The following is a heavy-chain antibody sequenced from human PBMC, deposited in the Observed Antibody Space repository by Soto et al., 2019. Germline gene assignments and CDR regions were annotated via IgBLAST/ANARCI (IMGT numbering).Heavy chain of an antibody. Sequence: WASVKVSCKASGYTFTSYAMHWVRQAPGQRLEWMGWINAGNGNTKYSQKFQGRVTITRDTSASTAYMELSSLRSEDTAVYYCARVDTNYYYYGMDVWGQGTTVTVSS. V-gene: IGHV1-3*01. CDR3: ARVDTNYYYYGMDV. CDR2: INAGNGNT. D-gene: IGHD1-26*01. J-gene: IGHJ6*02. CDR1: GYTFTSYA.